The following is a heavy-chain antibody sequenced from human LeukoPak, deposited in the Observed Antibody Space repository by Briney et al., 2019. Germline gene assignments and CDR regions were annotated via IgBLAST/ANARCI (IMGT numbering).Heavy chain of an antibody. CDR2: IYNSGST. J-gene: IGHJ6*03. CDR3: ARGSGSSWGYYYYYMDV. D-gene: IGHD6-13*01. V-gene: IGHV4-59*01. CDR1: GDSISSDY. Sequence: SETLSLTCTVSGDSISSDYWSWIRQPPGKGLEWIGYIYNSGSTNYNPSLKSRVTISVDTSKNQFSLKLTSVTAADAALYYCARGSGSSWGYYYYYMDVWGKGTTVTVSS.